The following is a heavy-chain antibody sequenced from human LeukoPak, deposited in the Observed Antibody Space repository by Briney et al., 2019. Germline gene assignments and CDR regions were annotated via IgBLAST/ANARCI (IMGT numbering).Heavy chain of an antibody. CDR1: GFPFSSYD. CDR3: ARKLTGTTYFDC. Sequence: PGGSLRLSCATSGFPFSSYDMNWVRQAPGKGLEWVSYIHSSGGTIYYADSVKGRFTISRDSAKNSVYLRMNSLRAEGTALYYCARKLTGTTYFDCWGQGILVTVSS. V-gene: IGHV3-48*03. CDR2: IHSSGGTI. D-gene: IGHD1-1*01. J-gene: IGHJ4*02.